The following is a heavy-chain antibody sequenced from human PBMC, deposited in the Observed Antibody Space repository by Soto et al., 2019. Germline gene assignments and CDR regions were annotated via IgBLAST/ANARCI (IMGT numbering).Heavy chain of an antibody. CDR1: GGSISSYY. J-gene: IGHJ4*02. V-gene: IGHV4-4*07. CDR2: IYTSGST. D-gene: IGHD1-26*01. Sequence: SETLSLTCTVPGGSISSYYWSWIRQPAGKGLEWIGRIYTSGSTNYNPSLKSRVTMSVDTSKNQFSLKLSSVTAADTAVYYCARLVVGATWYYFDYWGQGTLVTVSS. CDR3: ARLVVGATWYYFDY.